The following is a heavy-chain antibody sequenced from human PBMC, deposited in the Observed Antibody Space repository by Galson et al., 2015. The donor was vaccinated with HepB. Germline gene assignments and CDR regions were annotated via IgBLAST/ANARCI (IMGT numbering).Heavy chain of an antibody. J-gene: IGHJ2*01. D-gene: IGHD3-3*02. Sequence: SLRLSCAASGFTFSSYAMSWVRQAPGKGLEWVSAISGSGGSTYYADSVKGRFTISRDNSKNTLYLQMNSLRAEDTAVYYCAKPPLAGGLYWYFDLWGRGTLVTVSS. CDR1: GFTFSSYA. CDR3: AKPPLAGGLYWYFDL. V-gene: IGHV3-23*01. CDR2: ISGSGGST.